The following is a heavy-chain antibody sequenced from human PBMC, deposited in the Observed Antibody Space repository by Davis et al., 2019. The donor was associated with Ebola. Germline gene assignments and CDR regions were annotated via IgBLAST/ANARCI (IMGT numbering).Heavy chain of an antibody. V-gene: IGHV1-2*04. CDR2: INPNSGGT. Sequence: ASVKVSCKASGYTFTGYYMHWVRQAPGPGLEWMGWINPNSGGTNYAQKFQGWVTMTRDTSISTAYMDVSRLTSDDTAVYYCARGCRATVLMGEWYFDLWGRGTLVTVSS. D-gene: IGHD4-23*01. CDR3: ARGCRATVLMGEWYFDL. CDR1: GYTFTGYY. J-gene: IGHJ2*01.